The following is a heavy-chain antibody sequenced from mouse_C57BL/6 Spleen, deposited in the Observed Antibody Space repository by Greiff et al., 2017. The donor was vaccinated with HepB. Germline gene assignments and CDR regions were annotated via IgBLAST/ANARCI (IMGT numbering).Heavy chain of an antibody. Sequence: VKLVESGPGLVQPSQSLSITCTVSGFSLTSYGVHWVRQSPGKGLEWLGVIWSGGSTDYNAAFISRLSISKDNSKSQVFFKMNSLQADDTAIYYCARNRPLGRGYAMDYWGQGTSVTVSS. CDR3: ARNRPLGRGYAMDY. J-gene: IGHJ4*01. CDR1: GFSLTSYG. CDR2: IWSGGST. V-gene: IGHV2-2*01.